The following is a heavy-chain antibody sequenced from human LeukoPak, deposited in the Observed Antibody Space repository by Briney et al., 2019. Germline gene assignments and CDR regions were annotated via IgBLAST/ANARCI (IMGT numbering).Heavy chain of an antibody. Sequence: SGRSLRLSCAASGFTFSSYAMHWVRQAPGKGLEWVAVISYDGSNKYYADSVKGRFTIPRDNSKNTLYLQMNSLRAEDTAVYYCARVRGSGSQPFDYWGQGTLVTVSS. V-gene: IGHV3-30*04. J-gene: IGHJ4*02. CDR2: ISYDGSNK. CDR3: ARVRGSGSQPFDY. D-gene: IGHD3-22*01. CDR1: GFTFSSYA.